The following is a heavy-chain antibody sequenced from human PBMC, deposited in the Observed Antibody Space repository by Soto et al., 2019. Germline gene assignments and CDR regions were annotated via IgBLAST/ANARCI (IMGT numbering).Heavy chain of an antibody. J-gene: IGHJ4*02. Sequence: QLLESGGGFVQPGGSLRLSCVASGFTFSNFAMAWARQAPGEGLEWVSAISGSGDDIFYADSMKGRFTISRDNSKDTLYLQINSLRAEDTAVYYCANPIPKTGTTFGFWGQGTLVTVSS. CDR3: ANPIPKTGTTFGF. CDR2: ISGSGDDI. D-gene: IGHD1-1*01. V-gene: IGHV3-23*01. CDR1: GFTFSNFA.